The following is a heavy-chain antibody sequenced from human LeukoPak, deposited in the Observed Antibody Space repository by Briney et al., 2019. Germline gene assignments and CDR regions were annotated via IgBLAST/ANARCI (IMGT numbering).Heavy chain of an antibody. CDR2: ISASGGST. J-gene: IGHJ4*02. D-gene: IGHD3-10*01. CDR1: GFTFSSSA. V-gene: IGHV3-23*01. CDR3: AKDLLGGSGSYPLFYFDY. Sequence: GGSLRLSCAASGFTFSSSAMSWVRQVPGKGLEWVSGISASGGSTSYADSVRGRFTISRDNSKNTLYVQMNSLRDEDTAVYYCAKDLLGGSGSYPLFYFDYWGQGTLVTVSS.